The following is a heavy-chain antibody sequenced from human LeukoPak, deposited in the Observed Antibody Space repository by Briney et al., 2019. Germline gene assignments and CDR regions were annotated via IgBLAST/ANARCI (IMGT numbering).Heavy chain of an antibody. Sequence: TSETLSLTWTVSGGFISDYYGSCIRQPPREWLEWIGYIYYTGSTNFKPSLKGQAPFPMATPKNHFFFKLSSVTAADTALYYCARDYSMTHAFDIWGQGTLVTVSS. D-gene: IGHD1-26*01. CDR1: GGFISDYY. CDR2: IYYTGST. V-gene: IGHV4-59*01. J-gene: IGHJ3*02. CDR3: ARDYSMTHAFDI.